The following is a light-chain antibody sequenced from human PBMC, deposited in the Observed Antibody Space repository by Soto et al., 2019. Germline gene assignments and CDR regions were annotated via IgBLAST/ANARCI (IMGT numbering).Light chain of an antibody. Sequence: QSALTQPASVSGSPGQSITISCTGTSSDVGGYNYVSWYQQHPGKAPKLMIYDVSNRPSGVSNRFSGSKSGNTAALTISGLQAEDEADYYCRSYTSSSTVFGEGTKLTVL. CDR2: DVS. CDR3: RSYTSSSTV. V-gene: IGLV2-14*01. CDR1: SSDVGGYNY. J-gene: IGLJ2*01.